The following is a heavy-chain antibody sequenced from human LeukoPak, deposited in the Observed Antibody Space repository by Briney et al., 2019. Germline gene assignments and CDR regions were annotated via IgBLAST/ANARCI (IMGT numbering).Heavy chain of an antibody. CDR2: ISDIGSI. J-gene: IGHJ4*02. D-gene: IGHD6-13*01. CDR1: GGSISSYY. Sequence: SETLSLTCTVSGGSISSYYWSWIRQPPGKGLEWIAYISDIGSINYNPSLKSRVTISLDTSKNQFSLKLSSVTAADTAVYYCARAQPGIAAAGTVIDYWGQGTLVTVSS. CDR3: ARAQPGIAAAGTVIDY. V-gene: IGHV4-59*12.